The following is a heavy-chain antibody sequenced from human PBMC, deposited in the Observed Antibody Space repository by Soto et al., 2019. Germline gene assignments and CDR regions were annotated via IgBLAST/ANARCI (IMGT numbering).Heavy chain of an antibody. CDR1: GFTFSSYG. D-gene: IGHD1-1*01. CDR2: ISYDGSNK. CDR3: AKVPHQENWNDFSYYYGMDV. Sequence: GGSLRLSCAASGFTFSSYGMHWVRQAPGKGLEWVAVISYDGSNKYYADSVKGRFTISRDNSKNTLYLQMNSLRAEDTAVYYCAKVPHQENWNDFSYYYGMDVWGQGTTVTVSS. V-gene: IGHV3-30*18. J-gene: IGHJ6*02.